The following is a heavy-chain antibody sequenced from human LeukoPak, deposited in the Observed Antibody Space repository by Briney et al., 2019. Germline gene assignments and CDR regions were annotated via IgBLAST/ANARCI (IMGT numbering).Heavy chain of an antibody. Sequence: PSETLSLTCTVSGGSISSYYWSWIRQPPGKGLEWIGYIYYSGSTNYNPSLKSRVTISVDTSKNQFSLKLSSVTAADTVVYYCAGGVEMATINDYWGQGTLVTVSS. CDR3: AGGVEMATINDY. J-gene: IGHJ4*02. V-gene: IGHV4-59*01. D-gene: IGHD5-24*01. CDR2: IYYSGST. CDR1: GGSISSYY.